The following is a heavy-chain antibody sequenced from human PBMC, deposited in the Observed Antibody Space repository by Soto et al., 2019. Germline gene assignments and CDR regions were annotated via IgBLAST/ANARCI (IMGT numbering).Heavy chain of an antibody. D-gene: IGHD3-16*02. CDR3: ARDLGYRDPYGMDG. CDR1: GGSISSGDYY. CDR2: IYYSGST. J-gene: IGHJ6*04. Sequence: PSETLSLTCTVSGGSISSGDYYWSWIRQPPGKGLEWIGYIYYSGSTYYNPSLKSRVTISVDTSKNQFSLKLSSVTAADTAVYYCARDLGYRDPYGMDGWGKGTTVTVSS. V-gene: IGHV4-30-4*01.